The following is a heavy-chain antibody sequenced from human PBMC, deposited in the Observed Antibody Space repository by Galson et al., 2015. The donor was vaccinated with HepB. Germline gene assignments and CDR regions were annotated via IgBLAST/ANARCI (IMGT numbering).Heavy chain of an antibody. CDR3: AREAYDSSGYYSWFDP. V-gene: IGHV1-18*01. CDR2: ISAYNGNT. Sequence: SVKVSCKASGYTFTSYGISWVRQAPGQGLEWMGWISAYNGNTNYAQKLQGRVTMTTDTSTSTAYMELRSLRSDDTAVYYCAREAYDSSGYYSWFDPWGQGSLVTVSS. J-gene: IGHJ5*02. D-gene: IGHD3-22*01. CDR1: GYTFTSYG.